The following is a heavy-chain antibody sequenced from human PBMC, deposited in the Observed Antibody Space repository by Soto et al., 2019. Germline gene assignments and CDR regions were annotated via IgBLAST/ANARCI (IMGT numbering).Heavy chain of an antibody. CDR3: TREVASGY. D-gene: IGHD3-10*01. Sequence: QVQLVESGGGVVQPGRSLRLSCAVSGFTVSTYGMHWVRQAPGKGLEWVAVISRDGGTKYYADSVKGRFTISRDNSRNKLFLEMNSLRGDDMAVYYCTREVASGYWGQGTLVTVSS. J-gene: IGHJ4*02. CDR1: GFTVSTYG. V-gene: IGHV3-30*03. CDR2: ISRDGGTK.